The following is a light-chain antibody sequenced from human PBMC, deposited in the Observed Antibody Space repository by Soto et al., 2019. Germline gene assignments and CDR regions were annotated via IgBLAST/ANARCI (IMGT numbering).Light chain of an antibody. J-gene: IGKJ5*01. CDR1: QSISSW. CDR2: KAS. V-gene: IGKV1-5*03. CDR3: QQYNSYST. Sequence: IQITQSPSTLSASVGDRVTISFRASQSISSWLAWYQQKPGKAPKLLIYKASSLESGVPSRFSGSGSGTEFTLTISRLQPDDFATYYCQQYNSYSTFGQGTRLEIK.